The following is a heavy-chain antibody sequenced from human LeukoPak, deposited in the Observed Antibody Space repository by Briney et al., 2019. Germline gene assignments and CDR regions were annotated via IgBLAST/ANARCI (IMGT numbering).Heavy chain of an antibody. CDR1: GFPFSSYA. Sequence: GGSLRLSCAVSGFPFSSYAMHWVRQAPGKGLEYVSTISSHGGSTHYGDSVKGRFTISRDNSKNTLYLQMGSLRAEDMAVYYCARDIGDTVMVIDYWGQGTLVTVSS. D-gene: IGHD5-18*01. V-gene: IGHV3-64*02. CDR3: ARDIGDTVMVIDY. CDR2: ISSHGGST. J-gene: IGHJ4*02.